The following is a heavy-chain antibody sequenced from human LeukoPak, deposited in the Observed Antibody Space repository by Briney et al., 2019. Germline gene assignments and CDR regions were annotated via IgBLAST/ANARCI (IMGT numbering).Heavy chain of an antibody. D-gene: IGHD2-21*02. V-gene: IGHV1-69*05. CDR3: ARLQGDCYPEVCAFDI. Sequence: GSSVKVSCKASGGTFSSYAISWVRQAPGQGLEWMGGIIPIFGTANYAQKFQGRVTITTDESTSTAYMELSRLTSEDTAVYYCARLQGDCYPEVCAFDIWGQGTMVTVSS. CDR1: GGTFSSYA. CDR2: IIPIFGTA. J-gene: IGHJ3*02.